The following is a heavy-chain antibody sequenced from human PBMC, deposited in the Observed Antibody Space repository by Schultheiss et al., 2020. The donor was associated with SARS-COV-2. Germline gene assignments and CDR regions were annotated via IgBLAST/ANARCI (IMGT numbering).Heavy chain of an antibody. V-gene: IGHV1-18*01. CDR1: GYTFTSYG. D-gene: IGHD6-19*01. CDR3: ARAAVAGIENAFDI. J-gene: IGHJ3*02. Sequence: ASVKVSCKASGYTFTSYGISWVRQAPGQGLEWMGWISAYNGNTNYAQKLQGRVTITADKSTSTAYMELSSLRSEDTAVYYCARAAVAGIENAFDIWGQGTMVTVSS. CDR2: ISAYNGNT.